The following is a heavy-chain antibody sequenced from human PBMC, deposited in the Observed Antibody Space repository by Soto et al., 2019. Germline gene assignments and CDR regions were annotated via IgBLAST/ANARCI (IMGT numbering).Heavy chain of an antibody. V-gene: IGHV4-59*01. Sequence: QVQLQESGPGLVKPSETLSLTCTVSGGSISSYYWSWIRQPPGKGLEWIGHIYYSGSTNYNPSLKSRVTISVDTYKPQLXLKLSSVTAADTAVYYCARVRDCSGGTCYSWWFDPWGQGTLVTVSS. J-gene: IGHJ5*02. D-gene: IGHD2-15*01. CDR3: ARVRDCSGGTCYSWWFDP. CDR1: GGSISSYY. CDR2: IYYSGST.